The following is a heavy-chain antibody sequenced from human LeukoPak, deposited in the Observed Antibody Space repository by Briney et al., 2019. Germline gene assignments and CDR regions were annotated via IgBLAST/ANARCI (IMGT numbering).Heavy chain of an antibody. CDR3: ASLYSSSSHDY. V-gene: IGHV4-34*01. J-gene: IGHJ4*02. CDR2: INHSGST. Sequence: SETLSLTCAVYGGSFSGYYWSWIRQPPGKGLEWIGEINHSGSTYYNPSLKSRVTISVDTSKNQFSLKLSSVTAADTAVYYCASLYSSSSHDYWGQGTLVTVSS. CDR1: GGSFSGYY. D-gene: IGHD6-13*01.